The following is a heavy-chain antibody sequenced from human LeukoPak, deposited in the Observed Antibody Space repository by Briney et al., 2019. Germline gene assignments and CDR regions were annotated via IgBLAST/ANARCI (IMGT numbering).Heavy chain of an antibody. CDR3: ATVEFDY. D-gene: IGHD4-23*01. Sequence: GGSLRLSCAASGFTFSSYAMHWVRQAPGKGLEWVAVISYDGSNKYYADSVKGRFTISRDNSKNTLYLQMNSLRAEDTAVYYCATVEFDYWGQGTLVTVSS. J-gene: IGHJ4*02. CDR2: ISYDGSNK. V-gene: IGHV3-30-3*01. CDR1: GFTFSSYA.